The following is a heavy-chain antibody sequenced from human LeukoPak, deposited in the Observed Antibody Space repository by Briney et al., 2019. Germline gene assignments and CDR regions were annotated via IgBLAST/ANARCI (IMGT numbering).Heavy chain of an antibody. CDR1: AGSISSSKW. V-gene: IGHV4-4*02. CDR3: ARAYCSGGSCYSLDP. Sequence: PSETLSLTCAVSAGSISSSKWWSWVRQPPGKGLEWIGEIYDSGSTNYNPSLKSRVTISIDTSNNQFSLKLSSVTAADTAVYYCARAYCSGGSCYSLDPWGQGTLVTVSS. J-gene: IGHJ5*02. D-gene: IGHD2-15*01. CDR2: IYDSGST.